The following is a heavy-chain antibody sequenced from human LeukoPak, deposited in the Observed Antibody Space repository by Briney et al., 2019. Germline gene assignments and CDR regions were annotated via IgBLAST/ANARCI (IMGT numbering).Heavy chain of an antibody. Sequence: PGGSLRLSCAASGFAFSSYAMSWGRQAPGKGLGWVSVTSGSGGNPYYADSVKGRFTISRDNSKNTVYLHMNSLRAEDTALYYCGKETGIILVRGAVDYWGQGTLVTVSS. CDR1: GFAFSSYA. CDR3: GKETGIILVRGAVDY. CDR2: TSGSGGNP. D-gene: IGHD3-10*01. V-gene: IGHV3-23*01. J-gene: IGHJ4*02.